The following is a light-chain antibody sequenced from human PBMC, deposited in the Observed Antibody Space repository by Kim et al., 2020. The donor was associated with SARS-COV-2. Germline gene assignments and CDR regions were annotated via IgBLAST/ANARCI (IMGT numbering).Light chain of an antibody. CDR2: DAS. Sequence: EIVLTQSPATLSLSPGERATLSCRASQSVSSYLAWYQQKPGQAPRLLIYDASNRATGIPARFSGSGSGTDFTLTISSLEPQDFAVYYCQHRSNWPLTFGGGTKVEIK. J-gene: IGKJ4*01. CDR3: QHRSNWPLT. V-gene: IGKV3-11*01. CDR1: QSVSSY.